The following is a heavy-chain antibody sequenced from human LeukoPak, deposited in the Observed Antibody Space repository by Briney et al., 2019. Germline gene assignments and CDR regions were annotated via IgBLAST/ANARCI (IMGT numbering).Heavy chain of an antibody. V-gene: IGHV3-21*01. CDR3: ARFNWNDEEIDY. CDR2: ISSSSSYI. CDR1: GFTFSSYS. D-gene: IGHD1-1*01. Sequence: PGGSLRLSCAASGFTFSSYSMNWVRQAPGKGLEWVSSISSSSSYIYYADSVKGRFTISRDNAKNSLYLQMNSLRAEDTAVYYCARFNWNDEEIDYWGQGTLVTVSS. J-gene: IGHJ4*02.